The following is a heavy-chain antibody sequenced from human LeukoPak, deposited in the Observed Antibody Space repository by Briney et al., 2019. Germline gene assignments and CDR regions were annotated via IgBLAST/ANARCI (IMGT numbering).Heavy chain of an antibody. CDR3: ARDQSGSLDY. J-gene: IGHJ4*02. Sequence: GGSLRLSCAASGFTLRNTWMAWVRQAPGKGLEWVANINQDASTKHYVDSVKGRFTISRDNAKNSLYLQMNSLRADDTAIYYCARDQSGSLDYWGQGTLVTVSA. CDR2: INQDASTK. V-gene: IGHV3-7*01. D-gene: IGHD1-26*01. CDR1: GFTLRNTW.